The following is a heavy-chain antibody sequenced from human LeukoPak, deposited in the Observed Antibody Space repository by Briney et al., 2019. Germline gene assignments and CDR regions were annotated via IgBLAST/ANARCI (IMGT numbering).Heavy chain of an antibody. Sequence: GGSLSLSCAASGFKFDDYGMSWVRQVPGKGLEWVPGINWNGGSRGYADSVKGRFTISRDNAKNSVYLQMNSLRSEDTAFYHCARDRCSSTSCYNTPNWHDPWGQGTLVTVSS. J-gene: IGHJ5*02. CDR2: INWNGGSR. CDR1: GFKFDDYG. V-gene: IGHV3-20*01. CDR3: ARDRCSSTSCYNTPNWHDP. D-gene: IGHD2-2*02.